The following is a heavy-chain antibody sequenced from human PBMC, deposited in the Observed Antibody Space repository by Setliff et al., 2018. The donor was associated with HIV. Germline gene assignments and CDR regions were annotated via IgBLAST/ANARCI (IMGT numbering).Heavy chain of an antibody. D-gene: IGHD6-13*01. J-gene: IGHJ6*03. CDR3: ARDFSSRATGYYYYYMDV. V-gene: IGHV1-69*10. CDR1: GGTFSSYA. Sequence: SVKVSCKASGGTFSSYAISWVRQAPGQGLEWMGGFDPEDGETIYAQKFQGRVTINRDTSASTAYMELSSLRSEDTAVYYCARDFSSRATGYYYYYMDVWGKGTTVTVSS. CDR2: FDPEDGET.